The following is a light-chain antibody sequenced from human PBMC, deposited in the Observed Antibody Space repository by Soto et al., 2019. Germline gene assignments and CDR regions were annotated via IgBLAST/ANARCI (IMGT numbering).Light chain of an antibody. CDR1: QSVSSSQ. Sequence: EIVLTQSPGTLSLSPGESATLSCRASQSVSSSQVAWYQLKPGQAPRLLIYGASSRASGIPDRFSGVGSETDVTLTISILEPEDFAVYYCQHYATSPHTFGQGTNLEIK. J-gene: IGKJ2*01. CDR2: GAS. V-gene: IGKV3-20*01. CDR3: QHYATSPHT.